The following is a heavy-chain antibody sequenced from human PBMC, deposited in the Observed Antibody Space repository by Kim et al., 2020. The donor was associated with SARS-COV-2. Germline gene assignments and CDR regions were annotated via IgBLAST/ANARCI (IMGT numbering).Heavy chain of an antibody. CDR2: IYHSGST. J-gene: IGHJ4*02. CDR1: GGSISSGGYS. V-gene: IGHV4-30-2*01. Sequence: SETLSLTCAVSGGSISSGGYSWSWIRQPPGKGLEWIGYIYHSGSTYYNPSLKSRVTISVDRSKNQFSLKLSSVTAADTAVYYCARLSPYYDILTGYPEGYYFGYWGQGNLVTVSS. CDR3: ARLSPYYDILTGYPEGYYFGY. D-gene: IGHD3-9*01.